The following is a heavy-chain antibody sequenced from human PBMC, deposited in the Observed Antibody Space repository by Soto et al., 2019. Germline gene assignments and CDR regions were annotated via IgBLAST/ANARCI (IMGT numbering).Heavy chain of an antibody. V-gene: IGHV4-61*01. CDR1: GGSMSSDNYY. J-gene: IGHJ5*02. CDR3: ARGMGTTYDT. D-gene: IGHD1-1*01. Sequence: SETLSLTCTVSGGSMSSDNYYWSWIRQPPGKGLEWIAYVLFTGSANYNPSLRDRVTISEDASKNQFSLELRSVTAADSAVYFCARGMGTTYDTWGQGTPVTVSS. CDR2: VLFTGSA.